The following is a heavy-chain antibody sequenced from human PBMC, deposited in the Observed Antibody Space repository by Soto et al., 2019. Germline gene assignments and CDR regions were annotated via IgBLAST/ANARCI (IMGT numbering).Heavy chain of an antibody. J-gene: IGHJ6*03. V-gene: IGHV3-33*01. CDR1: GFTFSSYG. Sequence: GGSLRLSCAASGFTFSSYGMHWVRQAPGKGLEWVAVIWYDGSNKYYADSVKGRFTISRDNSKNTLYLQMNSLRAEDTAVYYCAREGATPDLKDIVVVPAATDMDVWGKGTTVTVSS. CDR3: AREGATPDLKDIVVVPAATDMDV. CDR2: IWYDGSNK. D-gene: IGHD2-2*01.